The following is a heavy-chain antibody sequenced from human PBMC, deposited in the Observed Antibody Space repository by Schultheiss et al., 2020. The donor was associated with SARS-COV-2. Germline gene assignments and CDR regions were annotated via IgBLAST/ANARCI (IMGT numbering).Heavy chain of an antibody. V-gene: IGHV3-11*06. CDR3: AREGGSKSSSIPLDY. D-gene: IGHD6-6*01. CDR2: ISSSSSYI. CDR1: GGSFSGYY. Sequence: LSLTCAVYGGSFSGYYWSWIRQPPGKGLEWVSYISSSSSYIYYADSVKGRFTISRDNAKNSLYLQMNSLRAEDTAVYYCAREGGSKSSSIPLDYWGQGTLITVAS. J-gene: IGHJ4*02.